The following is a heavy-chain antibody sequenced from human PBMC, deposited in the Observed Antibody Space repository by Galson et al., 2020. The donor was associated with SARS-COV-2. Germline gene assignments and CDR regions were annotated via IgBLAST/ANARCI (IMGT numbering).Heavy chain of an antibody. V-gene: IGHV4-39*01. CDR1: GGSISSTYYY. Sequence: ETLETLSLTCTVSGGSISSTYYYWAWIRQTPGKGLQWIGSIYSSGSSHHNPSLKSRVTISVDTSKNQFSLKLSSVTAADTAVYFCARHRSSSSLYYGMDVWGQGTTVTVSS. J-gene: IGHJ6*02. CDR2: IYSSGSS. CDR3: ARHRSSSSLYYGMDV. D-gene: IGHD6-6*01.